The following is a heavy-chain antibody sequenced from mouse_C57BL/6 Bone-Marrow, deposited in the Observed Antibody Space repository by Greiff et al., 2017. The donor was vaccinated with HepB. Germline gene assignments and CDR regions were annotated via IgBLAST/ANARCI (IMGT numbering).Heavy chain of an antibody. Sequence: EVQRVESGGGLVKPGGSLKLSCAASGFTFSSYAMSWVRQTPEKRLEWVATISDGGSYTYYPDNVKGRFTISRHNAKNNLYLQMSHLKSEDTAMYYCARGGPTIVTTWYFDVWGTGTTVTVSS. CDR2: ISDGGSYT. CDR1: GFTFSSYA. CDR3: ARGGPTIVTTWYFDV. V-gene: IGHV5-4*01. J-gene: IGHJ1*03. D-gene: IGHD2-5*01.